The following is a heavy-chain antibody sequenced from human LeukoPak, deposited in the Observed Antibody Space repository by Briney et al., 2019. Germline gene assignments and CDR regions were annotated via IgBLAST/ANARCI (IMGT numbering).Heavy chain of an antibody. CDR1: GGSISSSSYY. CDR2: IYYSGST. Sequence: SETLSVTCTVSGGSISSSSYYSGWIRQPPGKGLPWIVSIYYSGSTYYNPSLKSRVTISVDTSKNQFSLKLSSVTAADTAVYYCARLVVAVTPYYYYGMDVWGQGTTVTVSS. J-gene: IGHJ6*02. CDR3: ARLVVAVTPYYYYGMDV. V-gene: IGHV4-39*01. D-gene: IGHD2-15*01.